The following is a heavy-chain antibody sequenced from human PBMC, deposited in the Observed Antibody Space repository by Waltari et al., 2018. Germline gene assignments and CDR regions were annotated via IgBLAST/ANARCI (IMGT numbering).Heavy chain of an antibody. D-gene: IGHD4-17*01. Sequence: QLLLQESGPGLVKPSATLSPTRTVSGGSISTNYNWGWIRQPPGKGLEWMGNMQYRGSTFYNPSLESRVTISLDTWKNQFSLRLSSVGAADTAVYFCGRIAFGDEGGYFQYWGQGTLVTVSS. CDR3: GRIAFGDEGGYFQY. V-gene: IGHV4-39*01. J-gene: IGHJ1*01. CDR1: GGSISTNYN. CDR2: MQYRGST.